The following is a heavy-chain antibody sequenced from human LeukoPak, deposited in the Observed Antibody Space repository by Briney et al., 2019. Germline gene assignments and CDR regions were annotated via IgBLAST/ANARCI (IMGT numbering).Heavy chain of an antibody. V-gene: IGHV5-51*01. Sequence: GESLKISCKGSGYSFTSYWIAWVRQMPGKGLECVGIIYPVDSETRYSPSFQGQVTISADKSVSTAYLQWSSLQASDTATYYCARTRLRLGDSSFFAFENWGQGTMVTVSS. CDR3: ARTRLRLGDSSFFAFEN. J-gene: IGHJ3*02. CDR1: GYSFTSYW. D-gene: IGHD3-16*02. CDR2: IYPVDSET.